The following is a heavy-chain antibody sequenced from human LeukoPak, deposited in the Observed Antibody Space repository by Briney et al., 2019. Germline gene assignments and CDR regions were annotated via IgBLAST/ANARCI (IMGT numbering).Heavy chain of an antibody. CDR2: TYYRSKWYY. D-gene: IGHD1-26*01. CDR3: ARDPVGGSTIFDY. Sequence: SQTLSLTCAISGDGVSSNSAAWSWIRQSPSRGLEWLGRTYYRSKWYYDYAVAVKSRISINPDTSKNQFSLQLSSVTPEDTAVYYCARDPVGGSTIFDYWGQGTLVTVSS. J-gene: IGHJ4*02. CDR1: GDGVSSNSAA. V-gene: IGHV6-1*01.